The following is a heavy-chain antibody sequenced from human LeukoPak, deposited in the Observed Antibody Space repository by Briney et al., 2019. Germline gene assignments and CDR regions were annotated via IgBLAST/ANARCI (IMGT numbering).Heavy chain of an antibody. V-gene: IGHV3-30-3*01. CDR3: ARDNDPFSYYDFWSGYYTNYYYYGMDV. CDR1: GFTFSSYA. Sequence: GGSLRLSCAASGFTFSSYAMSWVRQAPGKGLEWVAVISYDGSNKYYADSVKGRFTISRDNSKNTLYLQMNSLRAEDTAVYYCARDNDPFSYYDFWSGYYTNYYYYGMDVWGQGTTVTVS. CDR2: ISYDGSNK. D-gene: IGHD3-3*01. J-gene: IGHJ6*02.